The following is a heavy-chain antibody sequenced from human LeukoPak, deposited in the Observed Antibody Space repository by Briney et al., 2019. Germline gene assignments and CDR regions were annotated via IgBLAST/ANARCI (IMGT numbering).Heavy chain of an antibody. Sequence: GASVKVSXKAAGYTFTSYYMHWVRQAPGQGLEWMGIINPSGGSTSYAQKFQGRVTMTRDTSTSTVYMELSSLRSEDTAVYYCARDLEATYYYGSGSFDYWGQGTLVTVSS. CDR3: ARDLEATYYYGSGSFDY. J-gene: IGHJ4*02. V-gene: IGHV1-46*01. CDR1: GYTFTSYY. CDR2: INPSGGST. D-gene: IGHD3-10*01.